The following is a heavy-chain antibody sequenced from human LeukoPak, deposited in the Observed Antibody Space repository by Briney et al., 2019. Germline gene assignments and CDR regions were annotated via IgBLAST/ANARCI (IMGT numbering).Heavy chain of an antibody. CDR1: GYTFTSYG. CDR2: ISAYNGNT. D-gene: IGHD6-13*01. CDR3: ARVPVPSPPAGIGGYYFDY. J-gene: IGHJ4*02. V-gene: IGHV1-18*01. Sequence: ASVKVSCKVSGYTFTSYGISWVRQAPGQGLEWMGWISAYNGNTNYAQKLQGRVTMTTDTSTSAAYMELRSLRSDDTAVYYCARVPVPSPPAGIGGYYFDYWGQGTLVTVSS.